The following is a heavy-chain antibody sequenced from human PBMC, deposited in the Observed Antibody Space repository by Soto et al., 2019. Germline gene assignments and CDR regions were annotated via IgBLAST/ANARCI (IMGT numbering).Heavy chain of an antibody. CDR1: GYSFASYW. J-gene: IGHJ6*02. Sequence: GESLKISCQGSGYSFASYWIGWVRQMPGKDLEWMGIIYPGDSGTRYSPSFQGQVTISADKSLRTAYLQWTSLKASDTALYYCARTRSFTLGFYYDGMDVWGQGTTVTVSS. CDR2: IYPGDSGT. V-gene: IGHV5-51*01. D-gene: IGHD6-6*01. CDR3: ARTRSFTLGFYYDGMDV.